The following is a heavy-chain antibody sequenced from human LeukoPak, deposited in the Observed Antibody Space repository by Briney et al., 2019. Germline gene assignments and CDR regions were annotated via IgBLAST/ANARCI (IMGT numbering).Heavy chain of an antibody. CDR1: GGSINNYY. Sequence: SETLSLTCTVSGGSINNYYWSWIRQPPGKGLEWIGYIYYSGSTNYNPSLKSRVTISVDTSKNQFSLKLSSVTAADTAVYYCARFCGTSCPYYYYYGMDVWGQGTTVTVSS. D-gene: IGHD2-2*01. V-gene: IGHV4-59*08. J-gene: IGHJ6*02. CDR3: ARFCGTSCPYYYYYGMDV. CDR2: IYYSGST.